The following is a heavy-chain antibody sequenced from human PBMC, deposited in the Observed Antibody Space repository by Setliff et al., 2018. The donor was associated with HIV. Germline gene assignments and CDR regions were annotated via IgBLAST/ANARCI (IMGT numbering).Heavy chain of an antibody. D-gene: IGHD6-19*01. V-gene: IGHV4-59*01. J-gene: IGHJ6*03. CDR3: ARGYPGIAVAGLTYYYYYMDV. Sequence: KTSETLSLTCTVSGGSISTYYWSWIRQPPGKGLEWIGYIYYSGSSNHNPSLKSRVTISVDTSKNQFSLKLSSVTAADTAVYYCARGYPGIAVAGLTYYYYYMDVWGKGTTVTVSS. CDR2: IYYSGSS. CDR1: GGSISTYY.